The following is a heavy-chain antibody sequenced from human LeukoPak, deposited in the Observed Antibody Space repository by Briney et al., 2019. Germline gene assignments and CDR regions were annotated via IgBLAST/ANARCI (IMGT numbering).Heavy chain of an antibody. Sequence: PGGSLRLSCAASGFTVSSNYMSWVRQAPGKGLEWVSVIYSGGSTYYADSVKGRFTISRDNSKNTLYLQMNSLRAEDTAVYYCARELAYCGGDCYTNWGQGTLVTVSS. D-gene: IGHD2-21*02. CDR2: IYSGGST. CDR3: ARELAYCGGDCYTN. CDR1: GFTVSSNY. J-gene: IGHJ4*02. V-gene: IGHV3-53*01.